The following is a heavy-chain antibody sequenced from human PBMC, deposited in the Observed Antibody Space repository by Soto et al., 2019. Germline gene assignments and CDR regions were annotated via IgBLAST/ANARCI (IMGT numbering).Heavy chain of an antibody. V-gene: IGHV3-23*01. CDR2: ISGSGGST. Sequence: PGGSLRLSCAASGFTFSSYAMSWVRQAPGKGLEWVSAISGSGGSTYYADSVKGRFTISRDNSKNTLYLQMNSLRAEDTAVYYCASGSSPEDYYYGMDVWGQGTTVTVSS. CDR3: ASGSSPEDYYYGMDV. J-gene: IGHJ6*02. D-gene: IGHD5-18*01. CDR1: GFTFSSYA.